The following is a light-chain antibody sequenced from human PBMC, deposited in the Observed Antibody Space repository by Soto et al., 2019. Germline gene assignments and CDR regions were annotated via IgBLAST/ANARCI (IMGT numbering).Light chain of an antibody. V-gene: IGLV2-14*01. CDR3: SSYTRSSIDYV. CDR1: SSDVGGYNY. CDR2: EVS. Sequence: QSALTQPASVSGSPGQSITISCTGTSSDVGGYNYVSWYQQHPGKAPKLMIYEVSNRPSGVSNRFSGSKSGNTASLTISGLQAEDEADYYCSSYTRSSIDYVFATGTKVTVL. J-gene: IGLJ1*01.